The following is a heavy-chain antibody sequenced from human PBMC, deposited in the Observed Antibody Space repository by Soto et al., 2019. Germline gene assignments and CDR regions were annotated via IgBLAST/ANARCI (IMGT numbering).Heavy chain of an antibody. V-gene: IGHV1-18*01. D-gene: IGHD3-10*01. Sequence: QVQLVQSGAEVKKPGASVTVSCKTSGYTFSTIGITWVRQAPGQGLEWMGWLSPHKGDTYYAQRLQGRVTMTTDTSTSTAYMELRGLRSDDTAVYFCARDLDPSGSYYTNYWGQGNLVTVSS. CDR2: LSPHKGDT. CDR1: GYTFSTIG. J-gene: IGHJ4*02. CDR3: ARDLDPSGSYYTNY.